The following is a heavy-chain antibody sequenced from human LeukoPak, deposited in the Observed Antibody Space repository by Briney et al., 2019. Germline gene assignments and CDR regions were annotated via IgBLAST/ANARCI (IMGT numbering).Heavy chain of an antibody. D-gene: IGHD4-17*01. V-gene: IGHV5-51*01. CDR2: IYPGDSGT. CDR3: ARPRGDYGVMDV. CDR1: GYSFTSYW. Sequence: GESLKISCRGSGYSFTSYWIGWGRQMPGKGLEWMGIIYPGDSGTRYSPSFQGPVTHSAGQSISTAFLQWSSLKASDAAMYYCARPRGDYGVMDVWGEETTVTVSS. J-gene: IGHJ6*04.